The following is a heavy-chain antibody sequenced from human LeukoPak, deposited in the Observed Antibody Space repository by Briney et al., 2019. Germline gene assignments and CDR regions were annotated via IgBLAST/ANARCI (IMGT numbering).Heavy chain of an antibody. CDR1: GGSISSSNW. V-gene: IGHV4-4*02. Sequence: SGTLFLTCAVSGGSISSSNWWSWVRQPPGKGLEWIGEIYHSGSTNYNPSLKSRVTISVDKSKNQFSLKLSSVTAADTAVYYCARAGGYSSSWYLGWFDPWGQGTLVTVSS. J-gene: IGHJ5*02. D-gene: IGHD6-13*01. CDR2: IYHSGST. CDR3: ARAGGYSSSWYLGWFDP.